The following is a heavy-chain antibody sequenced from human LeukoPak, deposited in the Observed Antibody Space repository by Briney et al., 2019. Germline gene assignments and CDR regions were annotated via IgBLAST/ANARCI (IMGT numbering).Heavy chain of an antibody. J-gene: IGHJ6*03. CDR3: AKGAAEQLFHSMDV. V-gene: IGHV3-23*01. Sequence: GGSLRLPCAASGFTFSSYAMSWVRQAPGKGLEWVSAISGSGGSTYYADSVKGRFLISRDNSKSTLFLQMNSLRAEDTAVYYCAKGAAEQLFHSMDVWGKGTTITVS. D-gene: IGHD1/OR15-1a*01. CDR2: ISGSGGST. CDR1: GFTFSSYA.